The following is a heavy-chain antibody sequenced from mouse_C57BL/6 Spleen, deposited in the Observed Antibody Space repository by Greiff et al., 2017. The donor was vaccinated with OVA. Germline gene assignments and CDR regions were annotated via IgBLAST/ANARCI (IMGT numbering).Heavy chain of an antibody. Sequence: EVQVVESGGGLVQPGGSLSLSCAASGFTFTDYYMSWVRQPPGKALEWLGFIRNKANGYTTEYSASVKGRFTISRDNSQSILYLQMNALRAEDSATYYCASSNYYGSSSWWYFDVWGTGTTVTVSS. J-gene: IGHJ1*03. CDR1: GFTFTDYY. D-gene: IGHD1-1*01. V-gene: IGHV7-3*01. CDR3: ASSNYYGSSSWWYFDV. CDR2: IRNKANGYTT.